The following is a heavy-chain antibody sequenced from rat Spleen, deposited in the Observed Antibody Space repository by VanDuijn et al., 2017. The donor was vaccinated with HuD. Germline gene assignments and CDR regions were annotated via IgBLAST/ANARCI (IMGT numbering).Heavy chain of an antibody. D-gene: IGHD2-1*01. J-gene: IGHJ2*01. CDR2: ISTSGDTT. Sequence: EVQLVESGGGLVQPGSPLKLSCAASGFTFSNYGMAWVRQAPTKGLEWVASISTSGDTTYYRDSVKGRFTVSRDNAKSTLYLQMDSLRSEDTATYYCSRRYDFDYWGQGVMVTVSS. CDR3: SRRYDFDY. V-gene: IGHV5S13*01. CDR1: GFTFSNYG.